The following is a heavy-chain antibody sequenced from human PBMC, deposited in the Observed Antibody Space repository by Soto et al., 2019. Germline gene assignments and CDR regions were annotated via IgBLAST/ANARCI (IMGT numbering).Heavy chain of an antibody. J-gene: IGHJ3*02. D-gene: IGHD5-12*01. CDR2: IYPADSDT. CDR1: GYTFSKYW. Sequence: PGESLKISCQASGYTFSKYWIAWVRQKHGKGLEYVGIIYPADSDTRYNPSFQGLVTISADKSISTAYLQWSSLKASDTAMYYCATSLIMADRSFDIWGQGTMVTVS. V-gene: IGHV5-51*01. CDR3: ATSLIMADRSFDI.